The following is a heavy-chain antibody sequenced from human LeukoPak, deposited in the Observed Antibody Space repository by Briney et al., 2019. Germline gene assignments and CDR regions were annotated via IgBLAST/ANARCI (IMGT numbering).Heavy chain of an antibody. D-gene: IGHD6-13*01. CDR3: ARGDPFHSSSRYGGDY. CDR2: INPNSGGT. Sequence: ASVKVSCKASGYTFTSYGISWVRQAPGQGLEWMGWINPNSGGTNYAQKFQGRVTMTRDTSISTAYMELSRLRSDDTAVYYCARGDPFHSSSRYGGDYWGQGTLVTVSS. CDR1: GYTFTSYG. J-gene: IGHJ4*02. V-gene: IGHV1-2*02.